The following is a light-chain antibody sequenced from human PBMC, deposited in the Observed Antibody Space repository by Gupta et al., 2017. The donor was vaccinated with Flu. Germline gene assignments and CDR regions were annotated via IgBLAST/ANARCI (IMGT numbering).Light chain of an antibody. V-gene: IGKV3-20*01. CDR1: QSISRNS. J-gene: IGKJ1*01. CDR2: CAP. CDR3: QQECSSART. Sequence: MAPRESTSRPCVVCQSISRNSLAWYQQQPGQPPRLLIYCAPRSATGIPDRFSGSGSGTDFTLTIMRMEAEDFAVYYCQQECSSARTFGPGTKVEIK.